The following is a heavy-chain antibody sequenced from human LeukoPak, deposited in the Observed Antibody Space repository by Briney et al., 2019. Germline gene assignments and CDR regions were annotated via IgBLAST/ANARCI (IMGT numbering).Heavy chain of an antibody. Sequence: ASVKVSCKASGYTFISYYMHWVRQAPGQGLEWMGIMNPSGGSTTYAQKFQGRVTMTRDTSTSTAYMELSSLRSEDTAVYYCARDPRITMVRGVITPPDYWGQGTLVTVSS. CDR1: GYTFISYY. J-gene: IGHJ4*02. D-gene: IGHD3-10*01. CDR2: MNPSGGST. CDR3: ARDPRITMVRGVITPPDY. V-gene: IGHV1-46*01.